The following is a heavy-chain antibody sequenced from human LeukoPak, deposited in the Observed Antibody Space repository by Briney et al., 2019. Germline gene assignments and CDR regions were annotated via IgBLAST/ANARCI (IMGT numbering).Heavy chain of an antibody. CDR1: GFTFSSYG. CDR2: IRYDGSNK. V-gene: IGHV3-30*02. J-gene: IGHJ4*02. CDR3: AKDLPPSLYSSGWPPDY. Sequence: PGGSLRLSCAASGFTFSSYGMHWVRQAPGKGLEWVAFIRYDGSNKYCADSVKGRFTISRDNSKNTLYLQMNSLRAEDTAVYYCAKDLPPSLYSSGWPPDYWGQGTLVTVSS. D-gene: IGHD6-19*01.